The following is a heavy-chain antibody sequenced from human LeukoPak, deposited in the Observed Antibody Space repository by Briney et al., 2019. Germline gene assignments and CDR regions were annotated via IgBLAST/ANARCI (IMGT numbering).Heavy chain of an antibody. CDR1: GFTFSSYA. J-gene: IGHJ4*02. Sequence: PGGSLRLSCAASGFTFSSYAMHWVRQAPGQGLEWMGWINPNSGGTNYGQKFQGRVTMTRDTSISTAYMELSRLRSDDTAVYYCARDLSGFCSSTSCYGFDYWGQGTLVTVSS. CDR3: ARDLSGFCSSTSCYGFDY. D-gene: IGHD2-2*01. V-gene: IGHV1-2*02. CDR2: INPNSGGT.